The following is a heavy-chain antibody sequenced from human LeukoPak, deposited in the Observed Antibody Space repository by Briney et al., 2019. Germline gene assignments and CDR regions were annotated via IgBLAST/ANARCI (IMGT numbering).Heavy chain of an antibody. Sequence: GGSLRLSCAASGFTFSSYGMHWVRQAPGKGLEWVAVIWYDGSNKYYADSVKGRFTISRDNSKNTLYLQMNSLRAEDTAVYYCAKLTPAYGDYSFDYWGQGTLVTVSS. CDR3: AKLTPAYGDYSFDY. V-gene: IGHV3-30*02. D-gene: IGHD4-17*01. CDR1: GFTFSSYG. CDR2: IWYDGSNK. J-gene: IGHJ4*02.